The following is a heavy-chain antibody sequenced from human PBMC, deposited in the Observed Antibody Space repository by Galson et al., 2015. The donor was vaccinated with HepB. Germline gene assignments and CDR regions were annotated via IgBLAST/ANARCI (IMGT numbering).Heavy chain of an antibody. CDR3: AKSLVAISSAPGDY. CDR1: GFTFSNYA. D-gene: IGHD2-2*01. J-gene: IGHJ4*02. V-gene: IGHV3-23*01. Sequence: SLRLSCAASGFTFSNYAMSWVRQAPGKGLEWVPVISGSGDKTYYADSVKGRFTISRDNSKSTLYLQMNSLRAEDTALYYCAKSLVAISSAPGDYWGQGTLVTVSS. CDR2: ISGSGDKT.